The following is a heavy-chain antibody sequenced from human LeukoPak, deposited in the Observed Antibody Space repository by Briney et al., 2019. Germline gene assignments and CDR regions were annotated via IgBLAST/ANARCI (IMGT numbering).Heavy chain of an antibody. V-gene: IGHV4-30-4*01. CDR1: GGSISSGDYY. Sequence: SENLSLTCTVSGGSISSGDYYWSWIRQPPGKGLEWIGYIYYSGSTYYNPSLKSRVTISVDTSKNQFSLKLSSVTAADTAVYYCARDRVERYFDYWGQGTLVTVSS. CDR2: IYYSGST. CDR3: ARDRVERYFDY. J-gene: IGHJ4*02.